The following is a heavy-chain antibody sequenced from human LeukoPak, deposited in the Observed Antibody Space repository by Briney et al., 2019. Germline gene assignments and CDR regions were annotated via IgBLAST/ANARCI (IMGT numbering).Heavy chain of an antibody. V-gene: IGHV4-34*01. Sequence: SETLSLTCAVYGGSFSGYYWSWIRQPPGKGLEWIGEINHSGSTNYNPSLKSRVTISVDTSKNQFSLKLSSVTAADTAVYYCARDTYYYDSSGYYGYYYYGMDVWGQGTTVTVSS. J-gene: IGHJ6*02. CDR1: GGSFSGYY. D-gene: IGHD3-22*01. CDR2: INHSGST. CDR3: ARDTYYYDSSGYYGYYYYGMDV.